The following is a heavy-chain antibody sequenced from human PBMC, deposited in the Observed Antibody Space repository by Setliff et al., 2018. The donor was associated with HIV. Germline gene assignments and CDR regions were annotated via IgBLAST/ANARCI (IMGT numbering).Heavy chain of an antibody. CDR2: IYTSGST. V-gene: IGHV4-61*09. CDR3: ARRSGWSEDY. D-gene: IGHD6-19*01. J-gene: IGHJ4*02. CDR1: GGSISSGSYY. Sequence: PSETLSLTCTVSGGSISSGSYYWSWVRQPAGKGLEWIGHIYTSGSTNYNPSLKSRVIISLDTSKNQFSLKLSSVTAADTAVYYCARRSGWSEDYWGQGTLVTVSS.